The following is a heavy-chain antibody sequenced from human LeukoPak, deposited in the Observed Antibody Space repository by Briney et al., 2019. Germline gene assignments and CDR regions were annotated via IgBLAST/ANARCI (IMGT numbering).Heavy chain of an antibody. V-gene: IGHV4-4*02. D-gene: IGHD5-12*01. CDR3: ARAGGSGYDQFDY. CDR1: GGSISSSNW. Sequence: GTLSLTCAVSGGSISSSNWWSWVRQPPGKGLEWIGDIYHSGTTNYNPSLKSRVSISVDKSKNQFSLKLSSVTAADTAVYYCARAGGSGYDQFDYWGQGTLVTVSS. CDR2: IYHSGTT. J-gene: IGHJ4*02.